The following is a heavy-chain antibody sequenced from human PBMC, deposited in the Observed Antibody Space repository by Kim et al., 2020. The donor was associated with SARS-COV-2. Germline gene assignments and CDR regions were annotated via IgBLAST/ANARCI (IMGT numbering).Heavy chain of an antibody. CDR3: GSGHTLPLF. J-gene: IGHJ4*02. CDR1: GFTFSDYW. V-gene: IGHV3-7*01. D-gene: IGHD2-15*01. CDR2: IKQDGSEK. Sequence: GGSLRLSCAASGFTFSDYWMTWVRQAPGKGLEWVANIKQDGSEKHYVDSVKGRFTISRDNAKTSLYLQMNSLRAEDTAVYYCGSGHTLPLFGGQGTLVTV.